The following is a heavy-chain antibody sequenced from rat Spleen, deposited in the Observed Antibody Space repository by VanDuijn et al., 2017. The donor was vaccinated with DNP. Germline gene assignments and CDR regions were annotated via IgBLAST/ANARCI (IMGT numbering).Heavy chain of an antibody. V-gene: IGHV5-58*01. CDR1: GFTFSSYW. J-gene: IGHJ2*01. Sequence: EVQLVETGGGLVQPGRSLKLSCVASGFTFSSYWMYWIRQAPGKGLEWVASISPSGGSTYYRDSVKGRFTVSRDNAKSSLYLQMDSLRSEDTATYYCARGDLGGQGVMVTVSS. CDR3: ARGDL. CDR2: ISPSGGST.